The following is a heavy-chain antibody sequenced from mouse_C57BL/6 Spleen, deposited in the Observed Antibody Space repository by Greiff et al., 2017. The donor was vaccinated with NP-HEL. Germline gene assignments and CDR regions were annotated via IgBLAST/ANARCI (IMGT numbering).Heavy chain of an antibody. V-gene: IGHV1-15*01. CDR3: TRRFTTVVYFDY. CDR1: GYTFTDYE. J-gene: IGHJ2*01. Sequence: QVQLQQSGAELVRPGASVTLSCKASGYTFTDYEMHWVKQTPVHGLEWIGAIDPEPGGTAYNQKFKGKAILTADKSSSTAYMELRSLTSEDSAVYYCTRRFTTVVYFDYWGQGTTLTVSS. CDR2: IDPEPGGT. D-gene: IGHD1-1*01.